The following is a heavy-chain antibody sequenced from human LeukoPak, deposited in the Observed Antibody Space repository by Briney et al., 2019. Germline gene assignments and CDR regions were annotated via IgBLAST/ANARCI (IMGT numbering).Heavy chain of an antibody. CDR1: GYIFTNYW. J-gene: IGHJ4*02. Sequence: GESLKISCKGSGYIFTNYWIDWVRQMPGKGLEWMGIIFPGDSDTRYSPSFQGQVTISADKSISTAYLQWSSLKASDTALYYCARGAPFDFWGQGTLVTVSS. CDR3: ARGAPFDF. V-gene: IGHV5-51*01. CDR2: IFPGDSDT.